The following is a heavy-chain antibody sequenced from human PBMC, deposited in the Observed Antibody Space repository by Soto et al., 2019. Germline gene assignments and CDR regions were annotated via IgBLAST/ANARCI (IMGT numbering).Heavy chain of an antibody. J-gene: IGHJ4*02. CDR1: GGTSSSYT. Sequence: SVKVSCKASGGTSSSYTISWVRQAPGQGLEWMGRIIPILGIANYAQKFQGRVTITADKSTSTAYMELSSLRSEDTAVYYCARFDDYGDYFDYWGQGTLVTVSS. D-gene: IGHD4-17*01. V-gene: IGHV1-69*02. CDR3: ARFDDYGDYFDY. CDR2: IIPILGIA.